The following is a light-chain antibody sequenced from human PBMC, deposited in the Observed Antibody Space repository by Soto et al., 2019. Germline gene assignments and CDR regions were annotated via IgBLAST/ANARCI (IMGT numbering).Light chain of an antibody. J-gene: IGKJ3*01. Sequence: DIQMTQSPSSLSASVGDRVTITCRASHSVASYFNWFQQRPGKAPSLLIYAATTLHTGVPSRFSGSLSGTNFTLTISRLQPEDFATYYCQESSTTPAFTFGPGTKVDFK. CDR2: AAT. CDR3: QESSTTPAFT. V-gene: IGKV1-39*01. CDR1: HSVASY.